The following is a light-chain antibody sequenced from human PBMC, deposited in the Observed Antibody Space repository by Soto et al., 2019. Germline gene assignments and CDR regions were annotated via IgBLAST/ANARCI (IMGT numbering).Light chain of an antibody. V-gene: IGKV1-9*01. Sequence: DIQLTQSPSFLSASVGDRVTITCRASQGISSYLAWYQQKPGKAPKFLIYAASTLRGGVPSRFSGSGSGTEFTLTINSPQPGDFATLYFQGLNDYPITFGQGTRLEIK. CDR2: AAS. J-gene: IGKJ5*01. CDR1: QGISSY. CDR3: QGLNDYPIT.